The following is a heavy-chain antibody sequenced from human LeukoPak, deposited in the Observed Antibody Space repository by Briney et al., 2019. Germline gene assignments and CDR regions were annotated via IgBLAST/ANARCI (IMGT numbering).Heavy chain of an antibody. CDR3: ARGSHDTIRGVLDI. Sequence: PSETLSLTCIVSGDSISSYYWSWIRQPPGKGLEWIGYTSHSGSINSNPSLKSRVTISVDTSKNQFSLTLSSVTAADTAVFYCARGSHDTIRGVLDIWGQGTMVTVSS. D-gene: IGHD3-10*01. J-gene: IGHJ3*02. CDR2: TSHSGSI. V-gene: IGHV4-59*01. CDR1: GDSISSYY.